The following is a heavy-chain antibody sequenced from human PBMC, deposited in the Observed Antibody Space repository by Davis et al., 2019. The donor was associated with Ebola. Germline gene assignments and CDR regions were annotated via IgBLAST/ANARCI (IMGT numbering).Heavy chain of an antibody. CDR2: ISGSGGST. V-gene: IGHV3-23*01. Sequence: GESLKIPCAASGFTFSSYAMSWVRQAPGKGLEWVSAISGSGGSTYYADSVKGRFTISRDNSKNTLYLQMNSLRAEDTAVYYCAKDPSIAVAGNWFDPWGQGTLVTVSS. J-gene: IGHJ5*02. CDR3: AKDPSIAVAGNWFDP. D-gene: IGHD6-19*01. CDR1: GFTFSSYA.